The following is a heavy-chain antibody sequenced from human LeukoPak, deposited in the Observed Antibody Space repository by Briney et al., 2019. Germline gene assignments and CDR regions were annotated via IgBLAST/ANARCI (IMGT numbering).Heavy chain of an antibody. CDR3: AKERSLEIAVAGTIFDS. CDR1: GFTFSSYA. Sequence: GGSLRLSCAASGFTFSSYAMSWVRQAPGKGLEWVSVIYSGGDTYYADSVKGRFTISRDSSKNMIYLAMSSLKAEDTAVYYCAKERSLEIAVAGTIFDSWGQGTLVTVSS. J-gene: IGHJ4*02. CDR2: IYSGGDT. V-gene: IGHV3-66*01. D-gene: IGHD6-19*01.